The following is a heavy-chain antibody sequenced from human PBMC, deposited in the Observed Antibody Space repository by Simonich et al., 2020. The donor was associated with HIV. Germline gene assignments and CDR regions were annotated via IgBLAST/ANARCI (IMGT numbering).Heavy chain of an antibody. V-gene: IGHV1-46*01. J-gene: IGHJ6*02. CDR1: GYIFTSYY. D-gene: IGHD2-15*01. CDR3: ARSQGIVVVVAATYYYGMDV. Sequence: QVQLVQSGAEMKKPGASVKVSCKASGYIFTSYYMHWVRQAPGQGLEWMGIMHPSGGSTTYAQKFQGRVTMTRDTSTSTAYMELSSLRSEDTAVYYCARSQGIVVVVAATYYYGMDVWGQGTTVTVSS. CDR2: MHPSGGST.